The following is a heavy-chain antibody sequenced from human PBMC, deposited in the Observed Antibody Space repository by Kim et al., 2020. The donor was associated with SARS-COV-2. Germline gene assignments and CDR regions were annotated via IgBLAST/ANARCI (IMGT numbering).Heavy chain of an antibody. CDR3: ARGRSSGSYYY. Sequence: YYADSVKGRFTISRDNAKNSLYLQMNSLRAEDTAVYYCARGRSSGSYYYWGQGTLVTVSS. D-gene: IGHD3-10*01. V-gene: IGHV3-21*01. J-gene: IGHJ4*02.